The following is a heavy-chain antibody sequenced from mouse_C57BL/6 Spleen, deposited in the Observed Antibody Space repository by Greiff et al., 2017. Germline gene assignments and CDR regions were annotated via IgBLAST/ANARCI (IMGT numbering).Heavy chain of an antibody. CDR3: GRNGDYFDY. Sequence: QVQLQQSGPGLVQPAPSLSITCTVSGFSLTSYGVHWVRQSPGKGLEWLGVIWRGGRTDYNAAFISRLTISKENSKSQVFLKRSSLQADDTAKYYCGRNGDYFDYWGQGTTLTVSS. J-gene: IGHJ2*01. V-gene: IGHV2-2*01. CDR1: GFSLTSYG. CDR2: IWRGGRT.